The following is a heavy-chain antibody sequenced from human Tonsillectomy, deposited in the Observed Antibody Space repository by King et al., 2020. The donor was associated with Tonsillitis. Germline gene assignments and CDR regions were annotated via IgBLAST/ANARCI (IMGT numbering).Heavy chain of an antibody. V-gene: IGHV1-2*02. J-gene: IGHJ5*02. CDR1: GYTFTGYH. CDR2: SNSNRWGT. Sequence: VQLVESGAEGKKPGASGKVSCKASGYTFTGYHIHWVRQAPGQGLEWMGWSNSNRWGTNYAQKFQGRVTMTRETSISTTYMELSRLRSDDTAMYYCAREDENWFDPWGQGTLVTVSS. CDR3: AREDENWFDP.